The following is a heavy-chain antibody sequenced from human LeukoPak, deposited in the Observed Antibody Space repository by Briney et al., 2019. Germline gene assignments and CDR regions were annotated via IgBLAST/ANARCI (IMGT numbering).Heavy chain of an antibody. CDR1: GYTFTSYC. J-gene: IGHJ4*02. V-gene: IGHV1-46*01. CDR2: INPSGGST. D-gene: IGHD6-19*01. CDR3: ARDSSGWYYFDY. Sequence: EASVKVSCKASGYTFTSYCMHWVRQAPGQGLEWMGIINPSGGSTSYAQKSQGRVTMTRDTSTSTVYMELSSLRSEDTAVYYCARDSSGWYYFDYWGQGTLVTVSS.